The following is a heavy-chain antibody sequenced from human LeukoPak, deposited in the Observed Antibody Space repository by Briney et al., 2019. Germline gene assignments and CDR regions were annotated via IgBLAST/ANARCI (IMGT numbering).Heavy chain of an antibody. CDR2: IYYSGST. CDR3: ARVRRLYYYDSSGYWYFDL. D-gene: IGHD3-22*01. CDR1: GGSISSYY. Sequence: PSETLSLTCTVSGGSISSYYWSWIRQPPGKGLGWIGYIYYSGSTNYNPSLKSRVTISVDTSKNQFSLKLSSVTAADTAVYYCARVRRLYYYDSSGYWYFDLWGRGTLVTVSS. V-gene: IGHV4-59*01. J-gene: IGHJ2*01.